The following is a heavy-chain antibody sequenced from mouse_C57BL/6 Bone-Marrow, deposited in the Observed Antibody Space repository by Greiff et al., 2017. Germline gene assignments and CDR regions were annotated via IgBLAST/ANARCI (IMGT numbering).Heavy chain of an antibody. CDR3: AIGAYYGNYALWYFDV. CDR2: IHPSDSDT. D-gene: IGHD2-10*01. CDR1: GYTFTSYW. J-gene: IGHJ1*03. V-gene: IGHV1-74*01. Sequence: VQLQQPGAELVKPGASVKVSCKASGYTFTSYWMHWVKQRPGQGLEWIGRIHPSDSDTNYNQKFKGKATLTVDKSSSTAYMQLSSLTSEDSAVYYCAIGAYYGNYALWYFDVWGTGTTVTVSS.